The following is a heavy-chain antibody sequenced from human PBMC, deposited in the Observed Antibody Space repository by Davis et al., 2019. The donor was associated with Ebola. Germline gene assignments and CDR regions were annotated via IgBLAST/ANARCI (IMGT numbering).Heavy chain of an antibody. D-gene: IGHD1-1*01. CDR1: GFTFSNYW. CDR3: TRHINWAFDY. Sequence: PGGSLRLSCAASGFTFSNYWMTWVRQAPGKGLEWVANIKQDGSAKPYVDSVKGRFTISRDNTKNSLYLQMDSLRAEDTAVYYCTRHINWAFDYWGQGTLVTVSS. V-gene: IGHV3-7*01. CDR2: IKQDGSAK. J-gene: IGHJ4*02.